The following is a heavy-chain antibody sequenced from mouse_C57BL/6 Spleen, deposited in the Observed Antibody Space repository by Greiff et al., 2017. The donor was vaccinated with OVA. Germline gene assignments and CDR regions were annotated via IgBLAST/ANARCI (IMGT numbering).Heavy chain of an antibody. Sequence: QVQLQQPGAELVRPGSSVKLSCKASGYTFTSYWMDWVKQRPGQGLEWIGNIYPSDSETHYNQKFKDKATLTVDKSSSTAYMQLSSLTAEDSAVYYCAKGSSVGAYWGQGTLVTVSA. J-gene: IGHJ3*01. CDR2: IYPSDSET. CDR1: GYTFTSYW. D-gene: IGHD3-2*02. CDR3: AKGSSVGAY. V-gene: IGHV1-61*01.